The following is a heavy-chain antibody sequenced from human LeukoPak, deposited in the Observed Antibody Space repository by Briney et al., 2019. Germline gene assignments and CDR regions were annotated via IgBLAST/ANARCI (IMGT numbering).Heavy chain of an antibody. D-gene: IGHD6-13*01. CDR3: ARGVAAGTPSPYYYYMDV. CDR1: GGSFSGYY. J-gene: IGHJ6*03. Sequence: PSETLSLTCAVYGGSFSGYYWSWIRQPPGKGLEWIGEINHSGSTNYNPSLKSRVTISVDTSKNQFSLKLSSVTAADTAVYYCARGVAAGTPSPYYYYMDVWGKGTTVTISS. V-gene: IGHV4-34*01. CDR2: INHSGST.